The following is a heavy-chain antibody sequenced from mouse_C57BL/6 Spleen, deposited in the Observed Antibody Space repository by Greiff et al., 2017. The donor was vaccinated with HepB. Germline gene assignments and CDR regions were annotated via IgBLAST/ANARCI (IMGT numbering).Heavy chain of an antibody. CDR1: GYTFTDYD. V-gene: IGHV1-15*01. D-gene: IGHD3-2*01. Sequence: VQLVESGAELVRPGASVTLSCKASGYTFTDYDMHWVKQTPVHGLEWIGAIDPETGGTAYNQKFKGKAILTADKSSSTAYMELRSLTSEDSAVYYCTRRGRQPYYFDYWGQGTTLTVSS. CDR3: TRRGRQPYYFDY. J-gene: IGHJ2*01. CDR2: IDPETGGT.